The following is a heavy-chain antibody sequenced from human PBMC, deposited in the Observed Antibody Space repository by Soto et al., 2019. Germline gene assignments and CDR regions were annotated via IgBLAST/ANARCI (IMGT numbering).Heavy chain of an antibody. CDR3: AKSDVPTIAAPDY. D-gene: IGHD5-12*01. Sequence: QVQLVESGGGVVQPGRSLRLSCVASGFTFSSYGMYWVRQAPGKGPDWVAVIRYDGSNKYYADSVKGRFTISRDNSKNTLYLQMNSLRAEDTAVYYCAKSDVPTIAAPDYWGQGAPVTVSS. CDR2: IRYDGSNK. J-gene: IGHJ4*02. CDR1: GFTFSSYG. V-gene: IGHV3-33*06.